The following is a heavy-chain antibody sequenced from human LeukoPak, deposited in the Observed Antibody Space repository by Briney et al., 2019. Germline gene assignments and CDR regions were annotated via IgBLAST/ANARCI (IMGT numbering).Heavy chain of an antibody. CDR1: GGSISSGDYY. J-gene: IGHJ3*02. CDR2: IYYSGST. V-gene: IGHV4-30-4*01. CDR3: ASAPSITMVRGVFDAFDI. D-gene: IGHD3-10*01. Sequence: SETLSLTCTVSGGSISSGDYYWSWIRQPPGKGLEWIGYIYYSGSTYYNPSLKSRVTISVDTSKNQFSLKLSSVTAADTAVYYCASAPSITMVRGVFDAFDIWGQGTMVTVSS.